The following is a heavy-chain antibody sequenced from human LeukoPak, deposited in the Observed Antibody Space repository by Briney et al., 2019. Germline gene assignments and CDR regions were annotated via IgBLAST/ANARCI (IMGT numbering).Heavy chain of an antibody. J-gene: IGHJ4*02. D-gene: IGHD6-19*01. V-gene: IGHV1-18*01. CDR1: GYTFTSHG. Sequence: GASVKVSCKASGYTFTSHGISWVRQAPGQGLEWMGWISAYNGNTNYAQKLQGRVTMTTDTSTSTAYMELRSLRSDDTAVYYCVLEQWLSPDYWGQGTLVTVSS. CDR2: ISAYNGNT. CDR3: VLEQWLSPDY.